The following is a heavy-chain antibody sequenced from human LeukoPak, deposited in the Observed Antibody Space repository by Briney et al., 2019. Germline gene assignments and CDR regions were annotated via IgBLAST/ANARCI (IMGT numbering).Heavy chain of an antibody. CDR1: GFTFSSFE. CDR3: ARGVRKYSSSAGHFY. J-gene: IGHJ4*02. D-gene: IGHD6-6*01. CDR2: ISSSGSTK. Sequence: GGSLRLSCAASGFTFSSFEMNWVRQAPGKGLEWLSYISSSGSTKYYADSVKGRFTISRDNAKNSLCLQMNSLRAEDTAVYYCARGVRKYSSSAGHFYWGQGTLVTVSS. V-gene: IGHV3-48*03.